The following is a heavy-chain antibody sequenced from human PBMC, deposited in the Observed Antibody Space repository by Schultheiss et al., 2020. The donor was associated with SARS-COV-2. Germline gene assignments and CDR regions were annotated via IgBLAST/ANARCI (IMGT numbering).Heavy chain of an antibody. CDR3: ARSGSGWSDYFDY. CDR1: GGSISSGGYY. CDR2: IYTSGST. D-gene: IGHD6-19*01. J-gene: IGHJ4*02. Sequence: SETLSLTCTVSGGSISSGGYYWSWIRQPAGKGLEWIGRIYTSGSTNYNPSLKSRVTMSVDTSKNQFSLKLSSVTAADTAVYYCARSGSGWSDYFDYWGQGTLVTVSS. V-gene: IGHV4-61*02.